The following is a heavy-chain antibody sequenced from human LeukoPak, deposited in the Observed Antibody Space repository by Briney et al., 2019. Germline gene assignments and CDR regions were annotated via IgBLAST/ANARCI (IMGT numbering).Heavy chain of an antibody. CDR2: ISGSGGST. J-gene: IGHJ4*02. CDR1: GFTFNNYA. V-gene: IGHV3-23*01. Sequence: PGGSLRLSCATSGFTFNNYAMSWVRQAPGKGLEWVSAISGSGGSTYYADSVKGRFTISRDNSKNTLYLQMNSLRAEDTAVYYCAKDPRDEYYYDSSGYYYWGQGTLVTVSS. CDR3: AKDPRDEYYYDSSGYYY. D-gene: IGHD3-22*01.